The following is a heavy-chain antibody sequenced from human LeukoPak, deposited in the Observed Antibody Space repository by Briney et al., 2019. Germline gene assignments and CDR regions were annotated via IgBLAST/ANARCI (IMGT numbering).Heavy chain of an antibody. CDR1: GLNFSSYA. CDR3: VKGGSWLTYYDVLAGLIAFDY. D-gene: IGHD3-9*01. Sequence: PGGSLRLSCSASGLNFSSYAMHWVRQAPGKGLEYVSAISTNRGSTYYADSVKGRFTISRDNSKNTLYLQMSSLRPDDTAVYYCVKGGSWLTYYDVLAGLIAFDYWGQGTLVTVSS. V-gene: IGHV3-64D*06. J-gene: IGHJ4*02. CDR2: ISTNRGST.